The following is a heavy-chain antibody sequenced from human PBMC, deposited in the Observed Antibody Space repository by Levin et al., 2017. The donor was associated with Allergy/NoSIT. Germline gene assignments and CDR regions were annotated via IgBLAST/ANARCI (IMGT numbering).Heavy chain of an antibody. D-gene: IGHD6-19*01. CDR1: GFTFSSYA. V-gene: IGHV3-23*01. CDR2: ISGSGGST. CDR3: AKDLRGIAVAGTFDY. Sequence: PGESLKISCAASGFTFSSYAMSWVRQAPGKGLEWVSAISGSGGSTYYADSVKGRFTISRDNSKNTLYLQMNSLRAEDTAVYYCAKDLRGIAVAGTFDYWGQGTLVTVSS. J-gene: IGHJ4*02.